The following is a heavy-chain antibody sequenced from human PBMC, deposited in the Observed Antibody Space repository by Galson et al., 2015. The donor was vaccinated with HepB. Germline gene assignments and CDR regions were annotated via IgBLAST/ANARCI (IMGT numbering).Heavy chain of an antibody. V-gene: IGHV3-48*02. J-gene: IGHJ6*03. CDR2: ISSSSSTI. Sequence: SLRLSCAASGFTFSSYSMNWVRQAPGKGLEWVSYISSSSSTIYYADSVKGRFTISRDNAKNSLYLQMNSLRDEDTAVYYCARDSAPRSSGLTPYYYYYMDVWGKGTTVTVSS. CDR3: ARDSAPRSSGLTPYYYYYMDV. CDR1: GFTFSSYS. D-gene: IGHD6-19*01.